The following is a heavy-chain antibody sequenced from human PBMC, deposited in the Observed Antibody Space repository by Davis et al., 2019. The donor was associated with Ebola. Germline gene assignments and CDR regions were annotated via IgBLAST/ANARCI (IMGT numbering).Heavy chain of an antibody. CDR3: ARDRLIAARDAFDI. D-gene: IGHD6-6*01. V-gene: IGHV3-7*01. CDR1: GFTFSSYW. Sequence: GESLKISCAASGFTFSSYWMSWVRQAPGKGLEWVANIKQDGSEKYYVDSVKGRFTISRDNAKNSLYLQMNSLRAEDTAVYYCARDRLIAARDAFDIWGQGTMVTVSS. CDR2: IKQDGSEK. J-gene: IGHJ3*02.